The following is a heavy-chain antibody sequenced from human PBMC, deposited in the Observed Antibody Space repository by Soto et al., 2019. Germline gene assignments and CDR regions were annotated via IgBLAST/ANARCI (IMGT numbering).Heavy chain of an antibody. D-gene: IGHD3-10*01. J-gene: IGHJ4*02. CDR1: GVSSSSGDYY. CDR3: ASNVLLWFGERFDY. CDR2: IYYSGST. Sequence: QVQLQESGPGLVKPSQTLSLTCTVSGVSSSSGDYYWSWVRQTPGKGLEWIGYIYYSGSTYYNPSLKSRVSISVDTSKNQFSLKLSSVTAADTAVYYCASNVLLWFGERFDYWGQGTLVTVSS. V-gene: IGHV4-30-4*01.